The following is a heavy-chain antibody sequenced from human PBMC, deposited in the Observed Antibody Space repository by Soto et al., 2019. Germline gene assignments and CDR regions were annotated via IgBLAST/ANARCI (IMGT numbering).Heavy chain of an antibody. J-gene: IGHJ4*02. V-gene: IGHV3-23*01. Sequence: PGGSLRLSCAASGFTFSNCAMSWVRQAPGKGLEWVSIISGDGGSIYYADSVEGRFTISRDNSKNTLNLQMSSLRASDTAVYYCVKAVGPTAPSSRIFDYWGLGTLVTVSS. CDR1: GFTFSNCA. D-gene: IGHD1-26*01. CDR2: ISGDGGSI. CDR3: VKAVGPTAPSSRIFDY.